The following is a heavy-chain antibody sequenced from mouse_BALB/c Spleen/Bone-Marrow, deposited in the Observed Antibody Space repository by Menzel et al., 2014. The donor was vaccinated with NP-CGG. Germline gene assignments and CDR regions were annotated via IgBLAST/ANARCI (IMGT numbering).Heavy chain of an antibody. CDR3: ARDDYAY. D-gene: IGHD2-4*01. J-gene: IGHJ3*01. CDR2: IYPSTGYT. V-gene: IGHV1-7*01. Sequence: QVHVEQSGAELAKPGASVKMSCKASGYTFTSYWMHWVKQRPGQGLEWIGYIYPSTGYTEHNQKFKDKAIMTADKSSSTAYMQLSSLTSEDSAVYYYARDDYAYWGQGTLVTVSA. CDR1: GYTFTSYW.